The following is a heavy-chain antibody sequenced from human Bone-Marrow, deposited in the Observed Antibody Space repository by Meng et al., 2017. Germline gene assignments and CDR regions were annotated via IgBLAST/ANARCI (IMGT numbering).Heavy chain of an antibody. CDR3: AREGVPYVPGDL. CDR2: IHLNGRP. J-gene: IGHJ4*02. V-gene: IGHV4-4*02. D-gene: IGHD2-21*01. CDR1: GGSITSASW. Sequence: QVQLQESGPGEVKPSGTLSSTCAVSGGSITSASWWSWVRQPPGKGLEWIGEIHLNGRPNYNPSLKSRVTISIDKSENHFSLKLTSVTAADTALYYCAREGVPYVPGDLWGQGTLVTVSS.